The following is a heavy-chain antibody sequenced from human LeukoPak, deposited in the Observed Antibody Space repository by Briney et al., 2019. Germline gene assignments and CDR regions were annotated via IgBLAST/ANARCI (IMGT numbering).Heavy chain of an antibody. J-gene: IGHJ4*02. V-gene: IGHV4-34*01. CDR2: INHSGST. Sequence: SETLSLTCAVYGGSFSDYYWSWIRQPPGKGLEWIGEINHSGSTNYNPSLKSRGTISVATSKNQFSLKLSSVTAADTAVYYCARVLRPFTIFGVVFKSIAYFDYWGQGTLVTVSS. D-gene: IGHD3-3*01. CDR3: ARVLRPFTIFGVVFKSIAYFDY. CDR1: GGSFSDYY.